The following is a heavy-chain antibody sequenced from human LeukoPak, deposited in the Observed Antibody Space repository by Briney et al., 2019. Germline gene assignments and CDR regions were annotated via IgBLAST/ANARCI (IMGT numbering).Heavy chain of an antibody. D-gene: IGHD2-15*01. CDR2: SCPGGGEI. CDR1: GFTFSTGA. Sequence: GWSLRLSGAASGFTFSTGARIWVRQPPGKGRECVAGSCPGGGEIHYADSVRGRFTIYRDNSKSTLSLQMNRLRAEHTAIYYCARAAAESGAFRDNWFDPRGQGPLVPVSS. CDR3: ARAAAESGAFRDNWFDP. V-gene: IGHV3-23*01. J-gene: IGHJ5*02.